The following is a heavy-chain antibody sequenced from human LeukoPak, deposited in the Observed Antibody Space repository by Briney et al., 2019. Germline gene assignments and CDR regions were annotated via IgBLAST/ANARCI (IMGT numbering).Heavy chain of an antibody. CDR2: ISYDGSNK. CDR1: GFTFSSYA. Sequence: PWGSLRLSCAASGFTFSSYAMHWVRQAPGKGLEWVAVISYDGSNKYYADSVKGRFTISRDNSKNTLYLQMNSLRAEDTAVYYCARDRRTIFGVDDAFDIWGQGTMVTVSS. CDR3: ARDRRTIFGVDDAFDI. J-gene: IGHJ3*02. D-gene: IGHD3-3*01. V-gene: IGHV3-30-3*01.